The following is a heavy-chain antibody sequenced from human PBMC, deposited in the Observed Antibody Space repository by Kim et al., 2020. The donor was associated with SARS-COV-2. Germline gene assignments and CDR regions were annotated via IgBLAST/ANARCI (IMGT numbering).Heavy chain of an antibody. Sequence: GGSLRLSCAASGFTFDSYAMNWVRQAQGKGLVWISAISRSGASIYYADSVKGRFTISRDNSKTTVFLQMNSLRVEDTGIYYCAKDVSEGAGSYLDHWGQGTLVTVS. CDR3: AKDVSEGAGSYLDH. CDR1: GFTFDSYA. J-gene: IGHJ4*02. CDR2: ISRSGASI. D-gene: IGHD3-10*01. V-gene: IGHV3-23*01.